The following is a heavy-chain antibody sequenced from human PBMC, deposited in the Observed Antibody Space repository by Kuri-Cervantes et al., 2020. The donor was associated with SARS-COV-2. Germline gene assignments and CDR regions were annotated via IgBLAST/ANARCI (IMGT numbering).Heavy chain of an antibody. CDR1: GGSISSDY. Sequence: ESLKISCSVSGGSISSDYWSWIRQPPGKGLEWIGYIYYSGSTNYNTALKSRVTISVDTSKNQFSLKLSSVTAADTAVYYCARVQSQNYYGSGSPFDYWGQGTLVTVSS. D-gene: IGHD3-10*01. CDR2: IYYSGST. V-gene: IGHV4-59*01. CDR3: ARVQSQNYYGSGSPFDY. J-gene: IGHJ4*02.